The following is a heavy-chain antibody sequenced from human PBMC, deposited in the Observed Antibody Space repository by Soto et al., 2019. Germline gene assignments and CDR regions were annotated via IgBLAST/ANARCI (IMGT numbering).Heavy chain of an antibody. CDR2: IYHSGNT. D-gene: IGHD3-3*02. Sequence: SETLSLTCAVSGYSITNGYYWGWIRQPPGKGLEWIGSIYHSGNTYYNPSLKSRVTLSIDTSRNQFSLKLRSVTAADTAMYYCARVKLAGRGSFHDWGQGTLVTVSS. V-gene: IGHV4-38-2*01. J-gene: IGHJ4*02. CDR3: ARVKLAGRGSFHD. CDR1: GYSITNGYY.